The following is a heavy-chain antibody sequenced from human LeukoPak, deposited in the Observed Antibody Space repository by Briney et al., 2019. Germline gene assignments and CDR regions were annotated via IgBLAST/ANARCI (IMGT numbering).Heavy chain of an antibody. CDR2: IYSSGST. CDR3: ARRPTGDPKFDY. V-gene: IGHV4-59*08. J-gene: IGHJ4*02. CDR1: GFTVRNTY. D-gene: IGHD7-27*01. Sequence: PGGSLRLSCAASGFTVRNTYMNWIRQPPGKGLEWIGYIYSSGSTYYNPSLKSRVTISVDTSKNRFSLKLSTVTAADTAVYYCARRPTGDPKFDYWGQGTLVTVSS.